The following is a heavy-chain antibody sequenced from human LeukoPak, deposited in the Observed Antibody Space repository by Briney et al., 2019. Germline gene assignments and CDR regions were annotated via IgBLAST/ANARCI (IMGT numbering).Heavy chain of an antibody. CDR1: GFTVSSNY. CDR2: IYSGGST. Sequence: GGSLRLSCAASGFTVSSNYMSWVRQAPGKGLEWVSVIYSGGSTYYADSAKGRFTISRDNSKNTLYLQMNSLRAEDTAVYYCARGYYYDSSGYYGSYWGQGTLVTVSS. D-gene: IGHD3-22*01. CDR3: ARGYYYDSSGYYGSY. V-gene: IGHV3-66*01. J-gene: IGHJ4*02.